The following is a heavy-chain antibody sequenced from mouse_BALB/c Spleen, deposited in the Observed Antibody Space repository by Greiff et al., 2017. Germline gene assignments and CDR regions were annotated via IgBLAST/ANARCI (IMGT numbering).Heavy chain of an antibody. D-gene: IGHD1-2*01. V-gene: IGHV5-17*02. J-gene: IGHJ4*01. CDR2: LSSGSSTI. CDR1: GFTFSSFG. Sequence: EVKLMESGGGLVQPGGSRKLSCAASGFTFSSFGMHWVRQAPEKGLEWVAYLSSGSSTIYYADTVKGRFTISRDNPKNTLFLQMTSLRSEDTAMYYCASHYYGYYAMDYWGQGTSVTVSS. CDR3: ASHYYGYYAMDY.